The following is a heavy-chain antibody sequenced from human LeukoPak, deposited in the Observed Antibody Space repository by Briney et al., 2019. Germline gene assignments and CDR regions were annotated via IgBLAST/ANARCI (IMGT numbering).Heavy chain of an antibody. CDR2: ISYDGSNK. D-gene: IGHD5-12*01. CDR3: AKDQSKSGWLGHYYYGMDV. CDR1: GFTFRNYV. V-gene: IGHV3-30*18. J-gene: IGHJ6*02. Sequence: GGSLRLSCAASGFTFRNYVIHWDRQAPGKGLEWVAVISYDGSNKYYADSVKGRFTISRDNSKNTLYLQMNSLRAEDTAVYYCAKDQSKSGWLGHYYYGMDVWGQGTTVTVS.